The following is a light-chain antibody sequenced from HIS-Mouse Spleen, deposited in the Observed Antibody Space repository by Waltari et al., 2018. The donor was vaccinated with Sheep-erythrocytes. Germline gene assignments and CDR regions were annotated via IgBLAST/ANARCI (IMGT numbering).Light chain of an antibody. CDR1: QSVSSN. J-gene: IGKJ2*02. CDR2: GSS. Sequence: EIVMTQSPATLSVSPGERATLSCRASQSVSSNSAWYQQKPGQAPRPLIYGSSTRATGIPARFSGSGSGTEFTLTISSMQSEDFAVYYCQQYNNWPPGTFGQGTKLEIK. CDR3: QQYNNWPPGT. V-gene: IGKV3-15*01.